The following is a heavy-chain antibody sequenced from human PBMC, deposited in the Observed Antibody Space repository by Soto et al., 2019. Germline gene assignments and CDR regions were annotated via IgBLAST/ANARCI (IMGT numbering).Heavy chain of an antibody. J-gene: IGHJ4*02. D-gene: IGHD1-1*01. CDR1: GFTFSTYG. CDR3: ARAPMERYYFDY. Sequence: QVQLVESGGGVVQPGRSLRLSCAASGFTFSTYGMHWVRQAPGKGLEWVATLWYDGSNKYYAESVKGRFTISRDNSKNTQDLQMNSLRVEATAVYYCARAPMERYYFDYWGQGTLVTVSS. V-gene: IGHV3-33*01. CDR2: LWYDGSNK.